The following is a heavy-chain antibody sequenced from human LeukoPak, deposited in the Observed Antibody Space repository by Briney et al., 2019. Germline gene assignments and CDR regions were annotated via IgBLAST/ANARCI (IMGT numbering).Heavy chain of an antibody. D-gene: IGHD2/OR15-2a*01. CDR1: GYTFTGDQ. CDR2: INPSSGDT. V-gene: IGHV1-2*02. Sequence: ASVKVSCKASGYTFTGDQIYWLRQAPGQGLEWVGWINPSSGDTLYEEKFQGRVTMTRDKSISSAYMELSSLRSDDTAVYYSARKSAGFLTAWGQGTLVTVSS. J-gene: IGHJ5*02. CDR3: ARKSAGFLTA.